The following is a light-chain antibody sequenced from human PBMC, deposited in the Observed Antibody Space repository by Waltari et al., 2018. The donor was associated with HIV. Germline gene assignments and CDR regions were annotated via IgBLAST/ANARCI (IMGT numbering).Light chain of an antibody. CDR2: RND. J-gene: IGLJ3*02. V-gene: IGLV1-47*01. CDR1: RSNNGKNF. Sequence: QSVLTQPPSASGTPGQRVTISCSGSRSNNGKNFIYWYQQFPGTAPKLLIDRNDQRPSWVPDRFSGSKSGTSASLAISGLRSEDEADYYCATWDDSLSGWVFGGGTKLTVL. CDR3: ATWDDSLSGWV.